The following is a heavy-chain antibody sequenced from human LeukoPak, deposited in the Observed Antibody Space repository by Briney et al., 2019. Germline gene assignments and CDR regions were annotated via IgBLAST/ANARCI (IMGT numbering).Heavy chain of an antibody. D-gene: IGHD1-26*01. CDR2: IYGGGNS. Sequence: GGSLRLSCAASGFTFSTYYMSWVRQAPGKGLEWVSGIYGGGNSYYAEFVTGRFTISRDNSRNTLHLQMNSPRGEDTAVYYCARELTVGATIDYWGQGTLVTVSS. J-gene: IGHJ4*02. CDR1: GFTFSTYY. CDR3: ARELTVGATIDY. V-gene: IGHV3-66*02.